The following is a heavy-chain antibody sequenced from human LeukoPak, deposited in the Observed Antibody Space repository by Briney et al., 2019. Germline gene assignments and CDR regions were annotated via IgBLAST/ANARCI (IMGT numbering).Heavy chain of an antibody. CDR2: IYYSGST. Sequence: PSETLSLTCTIFGGSISSSSYYWGWIRQPPGKGLEWIGSIYYSGSTYYNPSLKSRVTISVDTSKNQFSLKLSSVTAADTAVYYCARFGYSSGWSCILWGQGTLVTVSS. CDR1: GGSISSSSYY. J-gene: IGHJ4*02. D-gene: IGHD6-19*01. CDR3: ARFGYSSGWSCIL. V-gene: IGHV4-39*01.